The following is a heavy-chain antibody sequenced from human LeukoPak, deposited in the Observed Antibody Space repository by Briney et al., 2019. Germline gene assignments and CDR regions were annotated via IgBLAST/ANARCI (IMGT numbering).Heavy chain of an antibody. CDR2: INLESGGT. V-gene: IGHV1-2*02. D-gene: IGHD3-9*01. CDR1: GYTFTGYY. Sequence: VKVSCKASGYTFTGYYMHWVRQAPGQGLEWMGWINLESGGTNYAGKFQGRVTMTRDTTTSTAYMDLSRLRSVDTAVYYCARSPHILTGENFDYWGQGTLVTVSS. J-gene: IGHJ4*02. CDR3: ARSPHILTGENFDY.